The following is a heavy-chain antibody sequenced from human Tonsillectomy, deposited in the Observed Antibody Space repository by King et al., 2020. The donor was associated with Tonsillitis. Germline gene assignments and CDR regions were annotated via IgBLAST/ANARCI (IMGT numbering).Heavy chain of an antibody. Sequence: VQLVESGGGVVQPGRSLRLSCAASGFTFSSYGMLWVRQAAGKGLEWVAVISYDGSNKYYADSVKGRFTISRDNSKNTLYLQMNSLRAEDTAVYYCAKAGAAAGPYYFFYGMDVWGQGTTVTVSS. D-gene: IGHD6-13*01. CDR2: ISYDGSNK. J-gene: IGHJ6*02. CDR1: GFTFSSYG. V-gene: IGHV3-30*18. CDR3: AKAGAAAGPYYFFYGMDV.